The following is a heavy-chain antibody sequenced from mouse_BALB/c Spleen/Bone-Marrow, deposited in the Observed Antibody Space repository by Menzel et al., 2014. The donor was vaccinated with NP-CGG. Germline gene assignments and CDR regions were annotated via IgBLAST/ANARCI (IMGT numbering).Heavy chain of an antibody. CDR3: AREGYGSSYGFAY. Sequence: VQLQQSGPELVKPGASMKISCKASGYSFAGYTMNWVKQSHGKNLEWIGLINPYNGGSGYNQKFKGKATLTVDKSSSTAYMELLSLTSEDSAVYYCAREGYGSSYGFAYWGQGTLVTVSA. CDR2: INPYNGGS. CDR1: GYSFAGYT. J-gene: IGHJ3*01. V-gene: IGHV1-18*01. D-gene: IGHD1-1*01.